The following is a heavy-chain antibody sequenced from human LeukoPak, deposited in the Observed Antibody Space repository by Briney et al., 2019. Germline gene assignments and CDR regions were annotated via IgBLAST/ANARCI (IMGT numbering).Heavy chain of an antibody. D-gene: IGHD3-22*01. CDR3: ARTHYDSNAYYSPAGY. V-gene: IGHV1-24*01. CDR1: EYTLTELS. CDR2: FDPEDGET. J-gene: IGHJ4*02. Sequence: ASVKVSCKVSEYTLTELSMHWVRQAPGKGLEWMGGFDPEDGETIYAQKFQGRVTMTRDTSISTAYMELSRLRSDDTAVFYCARTHYDSNAYYSPAGYWGQGTLVTVSS.